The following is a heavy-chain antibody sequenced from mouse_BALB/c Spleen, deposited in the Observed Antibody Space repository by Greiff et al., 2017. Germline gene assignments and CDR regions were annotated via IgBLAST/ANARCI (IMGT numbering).Heavy chain of an antibody. V-gene: IGHV5-12-1*01. CDR1: GFAFSSYD. D-gene: IGHD2-12*01. CDR2: ISSGGGST. CDR3: ARLDTTYFDY. Sequence: EVMLVESGGGLVKPGGSLKLSCAASGFAFSSYDMSWVRQTPEKRLEWVAYISSGGGSTYYPDTVKGRFTISRDNAKNTLYLQMSSLKSEDTAMYYCARLDTTYFDYWGQGTTLTVSS. J-gene: IGHJ2*01.